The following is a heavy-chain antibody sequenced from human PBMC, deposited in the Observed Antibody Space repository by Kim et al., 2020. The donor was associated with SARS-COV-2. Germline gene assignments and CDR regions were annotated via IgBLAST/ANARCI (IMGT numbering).Heavy chain of an antibody. CDR1: GFTFDDYG. CDR3: ARVDYYGSGSYSPLDY. V-gene: IGHV3-20*01. Sequence: GGSLRLSCAASGFTFDDYGMSWVRQAPGKGLEWVSGINWNGGSTGYADSVKGRFTISRDNAKNSLYLQMNSLRAEDTALYHCARVDYYGSGSYSPLDYWGQGTLVTVSS. J-gene: IGHJ4*02. D-gene: IGHD3-10*01. CDR2: INWNGGST.